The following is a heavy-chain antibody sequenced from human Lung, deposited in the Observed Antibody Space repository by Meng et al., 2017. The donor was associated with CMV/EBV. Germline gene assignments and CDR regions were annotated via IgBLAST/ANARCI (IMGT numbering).Heavy chain of an antibody. CDR3: ARRPPALTGNWFDP. V-gene: IGHV4-39*02. J-gene: IGHJ5*02. Sequence: SXTLSLXCSVSGGSISSTSDYWGWIRQPPGKGLEWIGSIYYSGTTYYNPSLKSRVTVSVDTSKNHLSLTLSAVTAADTAVYYCARRPPALTGNWFDPWGQGXLVTVSS. D-gene: IGHD1-14*01. CDR2: IYYSGTT. CDR1: GGSISSTSDY.